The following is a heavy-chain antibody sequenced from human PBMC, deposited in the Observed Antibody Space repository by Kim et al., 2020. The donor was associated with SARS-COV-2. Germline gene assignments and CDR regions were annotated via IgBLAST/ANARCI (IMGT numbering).Heavy chain of an antibody. CDR1: GYTFTSYA. D-gene: IGHD1-26*01. V-gene: IGHV1-3*01. J-gene: IGHJ4*02. CDR2: INAGNGNT. Sequence: ASVKVSCKASGYTFTSYAMHWVRQAPGQRLEWMGWINAGNGNTKYSQKFQGRVTITRDTSASTAYMELSSLRSEDTAVYYCARDYYHVGGSYYFPPGGWGQGTLVTVSS. CDR3: ARDYYHVGGSYYFPPGG.